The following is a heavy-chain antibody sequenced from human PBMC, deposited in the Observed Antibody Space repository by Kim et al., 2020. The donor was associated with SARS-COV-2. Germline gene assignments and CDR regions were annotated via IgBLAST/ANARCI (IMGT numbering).Heavy chain of an antibody. Sequence: GGSLRLSCAASGFAFNHYTMNWVRQTPGKGLEWVSLISEDGGFTYYRESVKGRFTISRDNSENSLYLQMNRLGTEDTALYYCAKGTRGYNYGGTFDYWGRGSLVSVSS. CDR3: AKGTRGYNYGGTFDY. D-gene: IGHD5-12*01. CDR1: GFAFNHYT. V-gene: IGHV3-43*02. CDR2: ISEDGGFT. J-gene: IGHJ4*02.